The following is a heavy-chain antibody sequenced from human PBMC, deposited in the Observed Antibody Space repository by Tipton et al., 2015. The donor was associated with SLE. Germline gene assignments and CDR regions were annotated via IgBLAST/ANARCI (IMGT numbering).Heavy chain of an antibody. CDR2: ISGSGGST. CDR3: AKGALFPSLGAEYFQH. D-gene: IGHD2-2*01. V-gene: IGHV3-21*01. CDR1: GFTFSSYA. Sequence: SLRLSCAASGFTFSSYAMHWVRQAPGKGLEWVPAISGSGGSTYYADSVKGRFTISRDNAKNSLYLQMNSLRAEDTAVYYCAKGALFPSLGAEYFQHWGQGTLVTVSS. J-gene: IGHJ1*01.